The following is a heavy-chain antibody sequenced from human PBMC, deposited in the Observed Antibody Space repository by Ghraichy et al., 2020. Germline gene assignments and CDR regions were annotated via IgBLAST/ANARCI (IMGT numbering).Heavy chain of an antibody. CDR1: GGSISSYY. J-gene: IGHJ6*02. V-gene: IGHV4-4*07. D-gene: IGHD3-10*01. CDR3: ARDPGYYGSGSSGEYYGMDV. Sequence: SETLSLTCTVSGGSISSYYWSWIRQPAGKGLEWIGRIYTSGSTNYNPSLKSRVTMSVDTSKNQFSLKLSSVTAADTAVYYCARDPGYYGSGSSGEYYGMDVWGQGTTVTVSS. CDR2: IYTSGST.